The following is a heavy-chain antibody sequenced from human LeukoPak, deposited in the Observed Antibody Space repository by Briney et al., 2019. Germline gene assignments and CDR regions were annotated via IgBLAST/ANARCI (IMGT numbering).Heavy chain of an antibody. Sequence: PGGSLRLSCAASKFTFSSFAIHWVRQAPGKGLEWVALISFDGGNTLYADSVKGRFIISRDNSKSTLYLQMNSLRVEDTAVYFCAARKVRGVWFYLDYWGQGTLVTVSS. D-gene: IGHD3-10*01. CDR2: ISFDGGNT. V-gene: IGHV3-30*04. CDR3: AARKVRGVWFYLDY. CDR1: KFTFSSFA. J-gene: IGHJ4*02.